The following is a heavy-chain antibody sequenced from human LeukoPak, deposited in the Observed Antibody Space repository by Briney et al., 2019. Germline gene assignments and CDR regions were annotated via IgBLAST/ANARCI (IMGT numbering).Heavy chain of an antibody. J-gene: IGHJ6*02. V-gene: IGHV3-53*01. CDR1: GFTVSSNY. CDR3: AREQWLYYGMDV. Sequence: GGSLRLSCAASGFTVSSNYMSWVCQAPGKGLEWVSVIYSGGSTYYADSVKGRFTISRDNSKNTLYLQMNSLRAEDTAVYYCAREQWLYYGMDVWGQGTTVTVSS. CDR2: IYSGGST. D-gene: IGHD3-22*01.